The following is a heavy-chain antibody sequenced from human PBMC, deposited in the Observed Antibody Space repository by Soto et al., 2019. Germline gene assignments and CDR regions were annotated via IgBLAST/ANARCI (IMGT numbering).Heavy chain of an antibody. Sequence: LRISCAASGFTFSSYWMHWVRQAPGKGLVWVSRINSDGSSTSYADSVKGRFTISRDNAKNTLYLQMNSLRAEDTAVYYCARSNYYDSSGYYYVSGLAFDIWGQGTMVTVSS. V-gene: IGHV3-74*01. CDR2: INSDGSST. D-gene: IGHD3-22*01. CDR1: GFTFSSYW. CDR3: ARSNYYDSSGYYYVSGLAFDI. J-gene: IGHJ3*02.